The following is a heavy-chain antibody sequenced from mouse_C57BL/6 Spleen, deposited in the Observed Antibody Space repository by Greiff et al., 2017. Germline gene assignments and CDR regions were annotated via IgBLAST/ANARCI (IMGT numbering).Heavy chain of an antibody. V-gene: IGHV1-69*01. CDR2: IDPSDSYT. CDR1: GYTFTSYW. J-gene: IGHJ4*01. CDR3: ARRGGAMDD. Sequence: QVQLQQSGAELVMPGASVKLSCKASGYTFTSYWMHWVKQRPGQGLEWIGEIDPSDSYTNYNQKFKGKSTLTVDKSSSTAYMQLSSLTSECAAGYYCARRGGAMDDWGQGTSVTVSS.